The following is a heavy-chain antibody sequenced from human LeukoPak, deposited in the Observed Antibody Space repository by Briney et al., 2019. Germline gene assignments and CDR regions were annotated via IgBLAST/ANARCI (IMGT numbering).Heavy chain of an antibody. CDR2: ISAYNGNT. Sequence: GASVKVSCKASGYTFTSYGISWVRQAPGQGLEWMGWISAYNGNTNYAQKLQGRVTMTTDTSTSTAYMELRSLRSDDTAVYYCARDAADIVVVPAPQHYYFDYWGQGTLVTVSS. J-gene: IGHJ4*02. CDR1: GYTFTSYG. D-gene: IGHD2-2*01. CDR3: ARDAADIVVVPAPQHYYFDY. V-gene: IGHV1-18*01.